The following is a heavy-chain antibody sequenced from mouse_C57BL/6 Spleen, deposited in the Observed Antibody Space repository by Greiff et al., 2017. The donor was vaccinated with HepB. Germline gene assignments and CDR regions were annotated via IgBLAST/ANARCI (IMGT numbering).Heavy chain of an antibody. CDR2: INPNNGGT. CDR1: GYTFTDYY. Sequence: EVQLQQSGPELVKPGASVKISCKASGYTFTDYYMNWVKQSHGKTLEWIGDINPNNGGTSYNQKFKGKATLTVDKSSSTAYMELRSLTSEDSAVDYCASVLGYAMDYWGQGTSVTVSS. V-gene: IGHV1-26*01. D-gene: IGHD4-1*01. J-gene: IGHJ4*01. CDR3: ASVLGYAMDY.